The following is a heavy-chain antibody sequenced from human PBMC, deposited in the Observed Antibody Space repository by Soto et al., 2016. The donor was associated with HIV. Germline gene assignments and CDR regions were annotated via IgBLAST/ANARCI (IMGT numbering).Heavy chain of an antibody. CDR1: GYTFTGYY. CDR3: ARDDKLIVGAAWGEWWFAP. V-gene: IGHV1-2*02. Sequence: QVQLVQSGAEVKKPGASVKVSCKASGYTFTGYYMHWVRQAPGQGLEWMGWINPNSGGTHCAQKFQGRVTMTRDTSINTAYMELSRLRSDDTAVYYCARDDKLIVGAAWGEWWFAPWGQGTLVTVSS. CDR2: INPNSGGT. D-gene: IGHD1-26*01. J-gene: IGHJ5*02.